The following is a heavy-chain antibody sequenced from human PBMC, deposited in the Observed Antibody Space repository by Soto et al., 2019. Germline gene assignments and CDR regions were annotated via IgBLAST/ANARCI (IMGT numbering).Heavy chain of an antibody. Sequence: EVQLLESGGGLAQPGGSLRLSCAASGFMFSRYAMSWVRQAPGKGLERVSTISGSGADFYDADSVKGRFIISRDNSKNTLSLQMNSLTVEDTAIYYCASSGWGASGTPYLDFWGQGTLVTVSS. V-gene: IGHV3-23*01. CDR1: GFMFSRYA. D-gene: IGHD1-1*01. CDR3: ASSGWGASGTPYLDF. CDR2: ISGSGADF. J-gene: IGHJ4*02.